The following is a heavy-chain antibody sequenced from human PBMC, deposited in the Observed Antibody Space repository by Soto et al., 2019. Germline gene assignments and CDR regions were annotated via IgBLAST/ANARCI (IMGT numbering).Heavy chain of an antibody. V-gene: IGHV3-7*03. CDR1: GFTFSTYW. D-gene: IGHD2-15*01. J-gene: IGHJ6*02. CDR3: ARGSGGHNYYYGMDV. CDR2: IGEDGSEK. Sequence: GGSLRLSCTASGFTFSTYWMSWVRQAPGMGLEWVANIGEDGSEKYYVDSVKGRFTISRDNARNSLYLQMNSLRADDTAVYYCARGSGGHNYYYGMDVWGQGTTVTVSS.